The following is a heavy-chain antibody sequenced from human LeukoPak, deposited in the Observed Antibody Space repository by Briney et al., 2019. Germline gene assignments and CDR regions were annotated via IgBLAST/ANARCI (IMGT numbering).Heavy chain of an antibody. CDR2: ISWNSGSI. D-gene: IGHD6-19*01. CDR3: AKDLSGWPDAFDI. V-gene: IGHV3-9*01. J-gene: IGHJ3*02. CDR1: GFTFDDYA. Sequence: GGSLRLSCAASGFTFDDYAMHWVRQAPGKGLEGVSGISWNSGSIGYADSVKGRFTISRDNAKNSLYLQMNSLRAEDTALYYCAKDLSGWPDAFDIWGQGTMVTVSS.